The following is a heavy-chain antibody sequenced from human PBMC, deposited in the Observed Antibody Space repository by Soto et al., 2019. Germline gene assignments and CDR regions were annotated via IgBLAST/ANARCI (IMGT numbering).Heavy chain of an antibody. D-gene: IGHD3-22*01. CDR1: GGSISSSSYY. V-gene: IGHV4-39*01. CDR2: IYYSGST. CDR3: ARHGPGWVNYYDSSLDY. Sequence: SETLSLTCTVSGGSISSSSYYWGWIRQPPGKGLEWIGSIYYSGSTYYNPSLKSRVTISVDTSKNQFSLKLSSVTAADTAVYYCARHGPGWVNYYDSSLDYWGQGTLVTVSS. J-gene: IGHJ4*02.